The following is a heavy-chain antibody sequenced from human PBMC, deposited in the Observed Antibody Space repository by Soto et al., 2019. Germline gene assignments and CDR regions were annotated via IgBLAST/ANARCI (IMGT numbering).Heavy chain of an antibody. D-gene: IGHD3-10*01. J-gene: IGHJ6*02. Sequence: SETLSLTCTVSGGSISSGGYYWSWIRQHPGKGLEWIGYIYYSGSTYYNPSLKSRVTISVDTSKNQFSLKLSSVTAADTAVYYCARVSGISYYGMDVWGQGTTVTVSS. CDR2: IYYSGST. V-gene: IGHV4-31*03. CDR1: GGSISSGGYY. CDR3: ARVSGISYYGMDV.